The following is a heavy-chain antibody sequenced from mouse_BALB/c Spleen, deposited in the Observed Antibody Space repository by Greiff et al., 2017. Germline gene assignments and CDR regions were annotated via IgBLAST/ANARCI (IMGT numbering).Heavy chain of an antibody. CDR3: ARNSQGARTRITTLDY. Sequence: QVQLKQSGPRLVQPSQSLSITCTVSGFSLTSYGVHWVRQSPGKGLEWLGVIWSGGSTDYNAAFISRLSISKDNSKSQVFFKMNSLQANDTARYYCARNSQGARTRITTLDYWGQGTTLTVSS. CDR1: GFSLTSYG. D-gene: IGHD2-4*01. V-gene: IGHV2-2*02. J-gene: IGHJ2*01. CDR2: IWSGGST.